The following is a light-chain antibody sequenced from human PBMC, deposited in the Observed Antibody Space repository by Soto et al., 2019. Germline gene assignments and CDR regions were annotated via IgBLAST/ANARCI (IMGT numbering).Light chain of an antibody. J-gene: IGLJ3*02. V-gene: IGLV2-23*01. CDR2: EGS. CDR3: CSYAGSSTWV. CDR1: SSDVGSYNL. Sequence: QSVLTQTASGSGSPGQSITISCTGTSSDVGSYNLVSWYQQHPGKAPKLMIYEGSKRPSGVSNRFSGSKSGNTASLTISGLQAEDEADYYCCSYAGSSTWVFGGGTKLTVL.